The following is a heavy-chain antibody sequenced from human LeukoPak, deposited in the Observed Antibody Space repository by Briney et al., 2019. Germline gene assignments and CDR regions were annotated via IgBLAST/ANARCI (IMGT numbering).Heavy chain of an antibody. J-gene: IGHJ4*02. Sequence: SETLSLTCAVSGGSISSSNWWSWVRQPPGKGLEWIGEIYHSGSTNYNPSLKSRVTISVDKSKNQFSLKLSSVTAADTAVYYCASLVGTTVAGTASTNSGFDYWGQGTLVTVSS. CDR3: ASLVGTTVAGTASTNSGFDY. D-gene: IGHD6-19*01. V-gene: IGHV4-4*02. CDR1: GGSISSSNW. CDR2: IYHSGST.